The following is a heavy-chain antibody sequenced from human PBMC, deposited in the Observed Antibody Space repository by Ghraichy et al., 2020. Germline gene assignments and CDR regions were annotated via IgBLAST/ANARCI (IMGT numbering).Heavy chain of an antibody. D-gene: IGHD6-6*01. V-gene: IGHV3-30*02. CDR1: GFTFSSYG. Sequence: GGSLRLSCAASGFTFSSYGMHWVRQAPGKGLEWVAFIRYEGSNKYYADSVKGRFTISRDNSKNTLYLQMNSLRAEDTAVYYCAKDLYSSSSEWVPKGTDYYYYGMDVWGQGTTVTVSS. CDR2: IRYEGSNK. J-gene: IGHJ6*02. CDR3: AKDLYSSSSEWVPKGTDYYYYGMDV.